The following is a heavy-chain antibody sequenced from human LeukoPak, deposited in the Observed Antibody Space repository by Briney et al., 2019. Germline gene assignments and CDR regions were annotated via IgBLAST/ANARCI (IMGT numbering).Heavy chain of an antibody. Sequence: SQTLSLTCTVSGGSISSGSYYWSWIRQPAGKGLEWIGRIYTSGSTNYNPSLKSRVTISVDTSKNQFSLKLSSVTAADTAVYYCARDNTMIDAFDIWGQGTMVTVSS. CDR2: IYTSGST. CDR1: GGSISSGSYY. D-gene: IGHD3-22*01. CDR3: ARDNTMIDAFDI. J-gene: IGHJ3*02. V-gene: IGHV4-61*02.